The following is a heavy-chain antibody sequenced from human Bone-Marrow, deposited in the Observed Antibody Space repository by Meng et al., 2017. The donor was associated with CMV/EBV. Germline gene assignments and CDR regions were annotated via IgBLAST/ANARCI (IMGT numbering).Heavy chain of an antibody. D-gene: IGHD2-2*01. CDR1: GYSIGSGYY. CDR2: IYHSGST. V-gene: IGHV4-38-2*02. Sequence: SETLSLTCTVSGYSIGSGYYWGWIRQPPGKGLEWIGSIYHSGSTNYNPSLKSRVTISVDTSKNQFSLKLSSVTAADTAVYYCARGPVVVPASRRSYYYGMDVWGQGTTVTVSS. CDR3: ARGPVVVPASRRSYYYGMDV. J-gene: IGHJ6*02.